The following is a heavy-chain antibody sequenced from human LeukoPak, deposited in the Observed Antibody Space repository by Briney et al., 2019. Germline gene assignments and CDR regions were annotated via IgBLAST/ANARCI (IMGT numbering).Heavy chain of an antibody. D-gene: IGHD3-16*01. V-gene: IGHV4-39*07. CDR3: AREMGGGGNDY. CDR1: GGSISSSSYY. CDR2: IYYSGST. Sequence: SETLSLTCTVSGGSISSSSYYWGWIRQPPGKGLEWIGSIYYSGSTYYNPSLKSRVTISVDTSKNQFSLKLSSVTAADTAVYLRAREMGGGGNDYWGQGTLVTVSS. J-gene: IGHJ4*02.